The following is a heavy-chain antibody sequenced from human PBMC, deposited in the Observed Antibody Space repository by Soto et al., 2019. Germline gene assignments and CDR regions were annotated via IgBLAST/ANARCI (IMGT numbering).Heavy chain of an antibody. CDR1: GFTFSNAW. J-gene: IGHJ3*02. D-gene: IGHD2-15*01. CDR3: TTGIVVVVAATPDAFDI. CDR2: IKSKTDGGTT. Sequence: ELQLVESGGGLVKPGGSLRLSCAASGFTFSNAWMNWVRQAPGKGLEWVGRIKSKTDGGTTDYAAPVKGRFTISRDDSKNTLYLQMNSLKTEDTAVYYCTTGIVVVVAATPDAFDIWGQGTMVTVSS. V-gene: IGHV3-15*07.